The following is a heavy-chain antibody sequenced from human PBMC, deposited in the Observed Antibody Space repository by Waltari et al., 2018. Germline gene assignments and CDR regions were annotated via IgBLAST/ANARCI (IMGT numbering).Heavy chain of an antibody. CDR3: VRGEAGRVREGYFDA. V-gene: IGHV4-59*02. CDR2: VYNNGRT. J-gene: IGHJ5*02. CDR1: DDSVKPHT. Sequence: QVQLQESGPGLVKPSETLSLNCTVSDDSVKPHTWGWIRQPPGKGLDWIGYVYNNGRTNYNPSLKSRLTISTDTAKSQVSLQITSVTADDTAVYYCVRGEAGRVREGYFDAWGQGILVTVSS. D-gene: IGHD3-16*01.